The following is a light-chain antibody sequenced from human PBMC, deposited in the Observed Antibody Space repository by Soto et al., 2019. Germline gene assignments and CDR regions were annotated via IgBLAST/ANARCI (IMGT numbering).Light chain of an antibody. CDR2: RND. J-gene: IGLJ1*01. CDR3: AAWDDTVRSYV. Sequence: QSVLTQPPSVSVTPGQRVTISCSGSISNIGNNYVYWFQQLLGTAPKVLSNRNDQRPSGVPDRCSGSKSGTSASLAISGLRSEDEAEYYCAAWDDTVRSYVFGTGTKVTVL. V-gene: IGLV1-47*01. CDR1: ISNIGNNY.